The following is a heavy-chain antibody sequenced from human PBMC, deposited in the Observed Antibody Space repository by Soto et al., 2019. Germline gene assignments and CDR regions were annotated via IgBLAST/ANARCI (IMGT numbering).Heavy chain of an antibody. J-gene: IGHJ6*03. D-gene: IGHD1-1*01. CDR3: ARGSWDDVSGHYYMDV. Sequence: QVQLQQSGPGLVKPSQTLSLTCDISGDSVSSNSAGWNWIRQTPSRGLEWLGRTYYRSKWYNNYAVSVKSRVSVNPDTAKNQFSLQLNSATPEDTAVYYCARGSWDDVSGHYYMDVWGKGTTVTVSS. CDR2: TYYRSKWYN. V-gene: IGHV6-1*01. CDR1: GDSVSSNSAG.